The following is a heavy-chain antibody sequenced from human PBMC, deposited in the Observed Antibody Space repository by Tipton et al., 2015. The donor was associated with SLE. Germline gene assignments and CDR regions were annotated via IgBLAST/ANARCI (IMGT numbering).Heavy chain of an antibody. D-gene: IGHD3-3*01. CDR1: GGSISSGNYY. Sequence: TLSLTCNVSGGSISSGNYYWNWIRQPAGKGLEWIGRIYSSGSTNYNPSLQSRVTLSIDKSKHQFSLRLSSVTAADTAVYHCARASQVFWSGFMPIYNYMDVWGKGTTVTVSS. V-gene: IGHV4-61*02. CDR3: ARASQVFWSGFMPIYNYMDV. CDR2: IYSSGST. J-gene: IGHJ6*03.